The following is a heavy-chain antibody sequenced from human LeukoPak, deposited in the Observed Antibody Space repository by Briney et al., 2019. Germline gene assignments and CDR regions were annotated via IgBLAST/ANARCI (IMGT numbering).Heavy chain of an antibody. V-gene: IGHV3-7*01. CDR2: IKQDGSEK. D-gene: IGHD3-10*01. Sequence: GGSLRLYCAASGFTFSSYWMSRVRQAPGKGLEWVANIKQDGSEKYYVDSVKGRFTISRDNAKNSLYLQMNSLRAEDTAVYYCARDRAQYYYGSGSYDYWGQGTLVTVSS. CDR1: GFTFSSYW. J-gene: IGHJ4*02. CDR3: ARDRAQYYYGSGSYDY.